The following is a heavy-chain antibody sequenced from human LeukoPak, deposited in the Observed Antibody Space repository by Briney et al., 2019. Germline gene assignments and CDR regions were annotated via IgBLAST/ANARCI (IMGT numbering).Heavy chain of an antibody. V-gene: IGHV3-23*01. J-gene: IGHJ5*02. CDR3: AKVNLAAADTGWFDP. CDR2: ISGSGGST. CDR1: GFTFSSYA. Sequence: GGSLRLPCAASGFTFSSYAMSWVRQAPGKGLEWVSAISGSGGSTYYADSVKGRFTISRDNSKNTLYLQMNSLRAEGTAVYYCAKVNLAAADTGWFDPWGQGTLVTVSS. D-gene: IGHD6-13*01.